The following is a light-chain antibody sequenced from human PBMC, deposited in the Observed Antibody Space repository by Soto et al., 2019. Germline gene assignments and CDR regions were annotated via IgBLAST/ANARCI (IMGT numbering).Light chain of an antibody. CDR3: QQYYSSPRT. CDR2: DTS. J-gene: IGKJ1*01. CDR1: QSVNSY. Sequence: EIVLTQSPATLSLSPGERVTLSCRASQSVNSYLAWYQQKPGQAPRLLIYDTSNRATGIPARFSGSGSGTDFTLTISSLQAEDVAVYYCQQYYSSPRTFGQGTKVDIK. V-gene: IGKV3-11*01.